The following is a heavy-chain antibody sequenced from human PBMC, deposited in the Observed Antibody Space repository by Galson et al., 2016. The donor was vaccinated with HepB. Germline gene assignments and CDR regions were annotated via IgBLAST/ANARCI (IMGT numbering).Heavy chain of an antibody. CDR2: ISGSSGIT. D-gene: IGHD3-3*01. J-gene: IGHJ4*02. V-gene: IGHV3-23*01. CDR1: GFTLNDHA. Sequence: SLRLSCAASGFTLNDHAMSWVRQATGTGLEWVSGISGSSGITFYADSVEGRFIISRDTSKNILYLHMNSLRVEDTAMYFCARSFGRTSFLFVDSWGQGTLVTFSS. CDR3: ARSFGRTSFLFVDS.